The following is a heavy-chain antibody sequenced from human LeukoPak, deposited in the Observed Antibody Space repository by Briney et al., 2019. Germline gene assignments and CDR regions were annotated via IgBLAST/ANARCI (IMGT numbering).Heavy chain of an antibody. D-gene: IGHD1-26*01. CDR2: IYYSGST. Sequence: PSETLSLTCTVSGGSISSSSYYWGWIRQPPGKGLEWIGSIYYSGSTYYNPSLKSRVTISVDTSKNQFSLKLSSVTAAGTAVYYCARDSPQWELLGYFQHWGQGTLVTVSS. CDR3: ARDSPQWELLGYFQH. CDR1: GGSISSSSYY. J-gene: IGHJ1*01. V-gene: IGHV4-39*07.